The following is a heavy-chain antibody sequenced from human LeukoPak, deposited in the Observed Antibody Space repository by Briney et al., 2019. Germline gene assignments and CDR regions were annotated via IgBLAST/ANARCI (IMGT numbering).Heavy chain of an antibody. Sequence: ASVKVSCKASGYTFTGYYMHWVRQAPGQGLEWMGWINPNSGGTNYAQKFQGRVTMTRDTSISTAYMELSRLRSDDAAVYYCARAGRQYCSGGSCYVYWGQGTLVTVSS. CDR3: ARAGRQYCSGGSCYVY. D-gene: IGHD2-15*01. V-gene: IGHV1-2*02. CDR2: INPNSGGT. CDR1: GYTFTGYY. J-gene: IGHJ4*02.